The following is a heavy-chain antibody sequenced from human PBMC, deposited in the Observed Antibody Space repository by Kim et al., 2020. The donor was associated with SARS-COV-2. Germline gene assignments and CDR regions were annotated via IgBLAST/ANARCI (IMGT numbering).Heavy chain of an antibody. CDR3: ARDSPGYCSGGSCYTRIDY. V-gene: IGHV1-18*01. CDR2: ISAYNGNT. CDR1: GYTFTSYG. J-gene: IGHJ4*02. Sequence: ASVKVSCKASGYTFTSYGISWVRQAPGQGLEWMGWISAYNGNTNYAQKLQGRVTMTTDTSTSTAYMELRSLRSDDTAVYYCARDSPGYCSGGSCYTRIDYWGQGTLVTVSS. D-gene: IGHD2-15*01.